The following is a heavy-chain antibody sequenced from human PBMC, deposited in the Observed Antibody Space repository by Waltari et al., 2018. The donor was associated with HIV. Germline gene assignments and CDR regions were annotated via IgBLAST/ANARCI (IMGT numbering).Heavy chain of an antibody. V-gene: IGHV3-15*01. CDR2: IKSKTDGGTT. CDR3: TTAFDFWSGYFGY. J-gene: IGHJ4*02. D-gene: IGHD3-3*01. CDR1: GFTFSNAW. Sequence: EVQLVESGGGLVKPGGSLRLSCAASGFTFSNAWMSWVRQAPGKGLEWVGRIKSKTDGGTTDYAAPVKGRFTISRDDSKNTLYLQMNSLKTEDTAVYYCTTAFDFWSGYFGYWGQGTLVTVSS.